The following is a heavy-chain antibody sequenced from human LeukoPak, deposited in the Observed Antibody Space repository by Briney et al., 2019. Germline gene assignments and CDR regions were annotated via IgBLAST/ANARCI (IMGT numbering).Heavy chain of an antibody. J-gene: IGHJ5*02. CDR1: GGSISSYY. Sequence: SETLSLTCTVSGGSISSYYWSWIRQPPGKGLEWIGYIYYSGSTNYNPSLKSRVTISVDTSKNQFSLKLSSVTAADTAVYYCARVYNWNDFYWFDPWGQGTLVTVSS. CDR2: IYYSGST. D-gene: IGHD1-20*01. V-gene: IGHV4-59*01. CDR3: ARVYNWNDFYWFDP.